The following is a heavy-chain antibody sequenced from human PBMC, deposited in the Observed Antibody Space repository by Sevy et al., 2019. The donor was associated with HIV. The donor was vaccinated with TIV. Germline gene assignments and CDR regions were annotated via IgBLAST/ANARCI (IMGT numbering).Heavy chain of an antibody. CDR1: GFTFSSYA. CDR3: AIEAPDTTIYDY. V-gene: IGHV3-23*01. Sequence: GGSLRLSCAASGFTFSSYAMTWVRQAPGKGLEWVSAINDDYRYYADSVKGRFTISRDKSKHTVYLQMNSLRAEDTALYYCAIEAPDTTIYDYWGQGILVTVSS. D-gene: IGHD3-3*01. J-gene: IGHJ4*02. CDR2: INDDYR.